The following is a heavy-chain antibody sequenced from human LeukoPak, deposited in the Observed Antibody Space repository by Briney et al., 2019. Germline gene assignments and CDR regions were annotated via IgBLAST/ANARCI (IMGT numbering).Heavy chain of an antibody. CDR3: ERDRIAVAGEEPPGAFDI. CDR2: LYYSGST. V-gene: IGHV4-59*12. Sequence: SETLSLTCTVSGGSISSYYWSWIRQPPAKGLEWIGYLYYSGSTNYNPSLKSRVSMTVDTSKNQFSLKLSSETAADTAVYYCERDRIAVAGEEPPGAFDIWGQGTMVTVSS. CDR1: GGSISSYY. D-gene: IGHD6-19*01. J-gene: IGHJ3*02.